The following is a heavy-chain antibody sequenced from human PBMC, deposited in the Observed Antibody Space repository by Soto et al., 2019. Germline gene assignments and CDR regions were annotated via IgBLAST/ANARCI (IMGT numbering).Heavy chain of an antibody. J-gene: IGHJ5*02. CDR2: FDPEDGET. Sequence: ASVKVSCKASGYTFTSYAMHWVRQAPGQRLEWMGGFDPEDGETIYAQKFQGRVTMTEDTSTDTAYMELSSLRSEDTAVYYCATQFTSGPTAVAWLFDPWGQGTLVTVSS. CDR1: GYTFTSYA. V-gene: IGHV1-24*01. D-gene: IGHD3-22*01. CDR3: ATQFTSGPTAVAWLFDP.